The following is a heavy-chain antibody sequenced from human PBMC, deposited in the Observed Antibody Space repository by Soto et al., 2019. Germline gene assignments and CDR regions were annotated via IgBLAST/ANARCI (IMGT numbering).Heavy chain of an antibody. Sequence: GGSLRLSCAASGFTFSSYAMSWVRQAPGKGLEWVSAISGSGGSTYYADSVKGRFTISRDNSKNTLYLQMNSLRAEDTVVYYCAKGLLDGSGSEAAMGYFDYWGQGTPVTVSS. CDR3: AKGLLDGSGSEAAMGYFDY. V-gene: IGHV3-23*01. CDR1: GFTFSSYA. CDR2: ISGSGGST. D-gene: IGHD3-10*01. J-gene: IGHJ4*02.